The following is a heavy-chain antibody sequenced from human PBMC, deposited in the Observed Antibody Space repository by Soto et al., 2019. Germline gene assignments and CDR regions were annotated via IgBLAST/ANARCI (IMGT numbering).Heavy chain of an antibody. CDR1: GGSISSYY. CDR2: IYYSGST. V-gene: IGHV4-59*01. D-gene: IGHD6-19*01. CDR3: ARADEEAFDI. Sequence: SETLSLTCTVSGGSISSYYCSWIRQPPGKGLEWIGYIYYSGSTNYNPSLKSRVTISVDTSKNQFSLKLSSVTAADTAVYYCARADEEAFDIWGQGTMVTVSS. J-gene: IGHJ3*02.